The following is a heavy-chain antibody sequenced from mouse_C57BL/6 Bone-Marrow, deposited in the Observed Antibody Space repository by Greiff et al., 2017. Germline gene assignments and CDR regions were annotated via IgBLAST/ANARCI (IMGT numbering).Heavy chain of an antibody. J-gene: IGHJ1*03. CDR3: ARLLYYYGSSYGYFDV. CDR2: ISYSGST. CDR1: GYSITSDY. Sequence: EVQLVESGPGLAKPSQTLSLTCSVTGYSITSDYWNWIRKFPGNKLEYMGYISYSGSTYYNPSLKSRISITRDTSKNQYYLQLNSVTTEDTATYYCARLLYYYGSSYGYFDVWGTGTTVTVSS. V-gene: IGHV3-8*01. D-gene: IGHD1-1*01.